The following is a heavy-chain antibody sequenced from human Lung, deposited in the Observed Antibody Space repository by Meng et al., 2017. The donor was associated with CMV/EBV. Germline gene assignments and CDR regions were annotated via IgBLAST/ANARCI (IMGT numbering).Heavy chain of an antibody. CDR1: GYTFTSYG. CDR2: INAYNGNT. D-gene: IGHD3-10*01. J-gene: IGHJ4*01. Sequence: ASVKVSCKASGYTFTSYGISWVRQAPGQGLEWMGWINAYNGNTNYAQKFQGRVIMTTDTFTSTAYMELRSLRSDDTAVYYCARDWELVTHGGDYWGQGTLVTVSS. CDR3: ARDWELVTHGGDY. V-gene: IGHV1-18*01.